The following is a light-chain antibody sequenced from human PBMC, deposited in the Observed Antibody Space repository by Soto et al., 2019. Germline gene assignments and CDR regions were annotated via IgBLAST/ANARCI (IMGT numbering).Light chain of an antibody. CDR1: QSISSY. V-gene: IGKV1-39*01. Sequence: DIQMTQSPSSLSASVGDRVTITCRASQSISSYVNWYQQKPVKAPKLLIYAASSLQSGVPSRFSGSGSGTDVTLTISSLQPEDFATYYGQQSYSTPRTFGQGSKLEIK. J-gene: IGKJ2*01. CDR3: QQSYSTPRT. CDR2: AAS.